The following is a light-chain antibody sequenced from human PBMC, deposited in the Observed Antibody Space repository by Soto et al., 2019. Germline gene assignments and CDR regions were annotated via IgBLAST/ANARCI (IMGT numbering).Light chain of an antibody. Sequence: IQLTQSPSTQSASVGDRVTLTCRASQSINAWLAWYQQKPGKAPKVLIHKASHLESGVPSRCSGSGSGTEFTLTISSLQPEDFATYYCQQFKSYPLTFGGGTKVDIK. J-gene: IGKJ4*01. CDR2: KAS. CDR3: QQFKSYPLT. V-gene: IGKV1-5*03. CDR1: QSINAW.